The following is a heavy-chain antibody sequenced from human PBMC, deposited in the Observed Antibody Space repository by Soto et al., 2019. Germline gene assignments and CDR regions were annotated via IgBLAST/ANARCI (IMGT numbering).Heavy chain of an antibody. Sequence: ASVKVSCKASGYTFTSYDINWVRQATGQGLEWMGWMNPNSGNTGYAQKFQGRVTMTRNTSISTAYMELSSLRSEDTAVYYCAREVTGYYYYYMDVWGKGTTVTVSS. J-gene: IGHJ6*03. V-gene: IGHV1-8*01. CDR1: GYTFTSYD. CDR2: MNPNSGNT. CDR3: AREVTGYYYYYMDV.